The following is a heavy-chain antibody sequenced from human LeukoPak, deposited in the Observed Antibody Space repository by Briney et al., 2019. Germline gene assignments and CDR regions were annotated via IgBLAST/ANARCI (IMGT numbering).Heavy chain of an antibody. CDR2: INPDGRDT. CDR3: TSWGDTTAEYFQR. J-gene: IGHJ1*01. CDR1: GFTFNRCW. V-gene: IGHV3-7*01. D-gene: IGHD2-21*02. Sequence: GGSLRLSCVVSGFTFNRCWMNWVRQAPGKGLEWVAHINPDGRDTYYVDSVKGRFTISRDNAQNSLYLQMNSLRVEDTAVYYCTSWGDTTAEYFQRWGQGALVTVSS.